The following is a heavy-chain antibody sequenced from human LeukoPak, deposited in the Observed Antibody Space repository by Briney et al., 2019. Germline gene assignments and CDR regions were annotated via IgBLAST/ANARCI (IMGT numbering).Heavy chain of an antibody. Sequence: GGPLRLSCAASGFTFSSYSMSWVRQAPGKGLEWVSSISSSSSYIYYADSVKGRFTISRDNAKNSLYLQMNSLRAEDTAVYYCARVGSGSFPFDYYYMDVWGKGTTVTVSS. CDR3: ARVGSGSFPFDYYYMDV. J-gene: IGHJ6*03. CDR2: ISSSSSYI. CDR1: GFTFSSYS. D-gene: IGHD1-26*01. V-gene: IGHV3-21*01.